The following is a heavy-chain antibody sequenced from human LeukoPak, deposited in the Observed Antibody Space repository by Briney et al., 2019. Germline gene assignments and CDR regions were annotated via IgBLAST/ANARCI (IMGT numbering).Heavy chain of an antibody. V-gene: IGHV4-34*01. CDR1: GGSFSGYY. CDR2: INHSGST. J-gene: IGHJ4*02. D-gene: IGHD6-19*01. Sequence: SETLSLTCAVYGGSFSGYYWSWIRQPPGKGLEWIGEINHSGSTNYNPSLKSRVTISVDTSKNQFSLKLSSVTAADTAVYYCARGPPVAYFDYWGQGTLVTVSS. CDR3: ARGPPVAYFDY.